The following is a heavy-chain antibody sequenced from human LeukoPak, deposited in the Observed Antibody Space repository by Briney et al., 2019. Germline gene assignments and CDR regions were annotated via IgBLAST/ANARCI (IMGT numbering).Heavy chain of an antibody. CDR3: AKENKICRMGDY. V-gene: IGHV3-30*02. CDR2: IWYDGSNK. CDR1: GFTFSSYG. D-gene: IGHD1/OR15-1a*01. Sequence: PGGSLRLSCAASGFTFSSYGMHWVRQAPGKGLEWVAFIWYDGSNKYYADSVKGRFTISRDNSKNTLYLQMNSLRAEDTAVYYCAKENKICRMGDYWGQGTLVTVSS. J-gene: IGHJ4*02.